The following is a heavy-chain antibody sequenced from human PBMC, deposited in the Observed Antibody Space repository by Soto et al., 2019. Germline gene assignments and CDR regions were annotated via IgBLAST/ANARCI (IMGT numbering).Heavy chain of an antibody. D-gene: IGHD3-10*01. V-gene: IGHV3-74*01. CDR2: INSDGSST. Sequence: GGSLRLSCAASGFTFSSYWMHWVRQAPGKGLVWVSRINSDGSSTSYADSVKGRFTISRDNAKNTLYLQMNSLRAEDTAVYYCARDPAVIYGSGSYYISDAFDIWGQGTMVTVSS. J-gene: IGHJ3*02. CDR1: GFTFSSYW. CDR3: ARDPAVIYGSGSYYISDAFDI.